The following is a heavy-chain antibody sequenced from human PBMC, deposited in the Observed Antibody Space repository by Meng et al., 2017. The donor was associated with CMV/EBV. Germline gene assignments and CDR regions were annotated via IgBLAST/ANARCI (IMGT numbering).Heavy chain of an antibody. Sequence: ETLSLTCAASGFTFSSYWMSWVRQAPGKGLEWVANIKQDGSEKYYGDSVKGRLTISRDNAKNSLYLQMNSLRAEDTAVYYCARDVIAAAGYPPDAFDIWGQGTMVTVSS. CDR1: GFTFSSYW. CDR2: IKQDGSEK. J-gene: IGHJ3*02. D-gene: IGHD6-13*01. CDR3: ARDVIAAAGYPPDAFDI. V-gene: IGHV3-7*01.